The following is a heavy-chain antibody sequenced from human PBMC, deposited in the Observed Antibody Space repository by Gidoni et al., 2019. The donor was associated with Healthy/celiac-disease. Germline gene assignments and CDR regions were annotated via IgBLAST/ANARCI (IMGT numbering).Heavy chain of an antibody. V-gene: IGHV5-51*01. D-gene: IGHD2-15*01. CDR2: IYPCDSDT. Sequence: EVQRVQSGAEVKKPGESMKISCKGSGYSFTSYWIGWVRQMPGKGLEWMGIIYPCDSDTRYSPSFQGQVTISADKSISTAYLQWSSLKASDTAMYYCARIITVVAGDTAFDYWGQGTLVTVSS. CDR1: GYSFTSYW. CDR3: ARIITVVAGDTAFDY. J-gene: IGHJ4*02.